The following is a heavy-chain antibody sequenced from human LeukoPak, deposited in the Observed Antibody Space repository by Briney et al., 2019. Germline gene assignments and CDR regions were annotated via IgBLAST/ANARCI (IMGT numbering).Heavy chain of an antibody. Sequence: PSETLSLTYSVSGGSISSYYWSWIQQPPGKGLEWIGYIYYSLSTNYNPSLKTRVTISVDTSKNQFSLKLSSVTAADTAVYYCARSPRGDYYGSGIIRWFAPWGQGTLVTVSS. D-gene: IGHD3-10*01. J-gene: IGHJ5*02. CDR2: IYYSLST. V-gene: IGHV4-59*08. CDR1: GGSISSYY. CDR3: ARSPRGDYYGSGIIRWFAP.